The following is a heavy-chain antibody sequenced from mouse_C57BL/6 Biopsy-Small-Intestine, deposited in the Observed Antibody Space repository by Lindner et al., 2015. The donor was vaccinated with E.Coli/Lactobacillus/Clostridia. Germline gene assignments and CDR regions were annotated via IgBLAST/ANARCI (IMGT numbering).Heavy chain of an antibody. D-gene: IGHD4-1*01. J-gene: IGHJ2*01. CDR1: GYSFTGYY. V-gene: IGHV1-42*01. CDR2: INPSTGGT. CDR3: ARFNWDVRDY. Sequence: VQLQESGPELVKPGASVKISCKASGYSFTGYYMHWVKQSPEKSLEWIGEINPSTGGTTYNQKFKAKATLTVDKSSSTAYMQLKSLTSEDSAVYYCARFNWDVRDYWGQGTTPTVSS.